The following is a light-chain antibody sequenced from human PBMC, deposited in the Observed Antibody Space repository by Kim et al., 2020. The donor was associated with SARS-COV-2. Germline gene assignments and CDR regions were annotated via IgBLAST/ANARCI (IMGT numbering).Light chain of an antibody. Sequence: ASVGDRVTITCRASQSISNWLAWYQQKPGKAPNLLIYKASTLESGVPSRFSGSGSGTEFTLTISSLQPDDFATYYCQQYHSYAVTFGGGTKVDIK. CDR3: QQYHSYAVT. V-gene: IGKV1-5*03. CDR1: QSISNW. J-gene: IGKJ4*01. CDR2: KAS.